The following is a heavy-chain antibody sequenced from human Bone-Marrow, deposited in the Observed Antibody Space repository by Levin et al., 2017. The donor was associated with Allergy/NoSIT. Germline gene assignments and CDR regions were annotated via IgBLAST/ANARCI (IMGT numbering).Heavy chain of an antibody. CDR1: GFTFDDYA. V-gene: IGHV3-9*01. J-gene: IGHJ4*02. CDR2: ISWNSSST. D-gene: IGHD4-23*01. Sequence: SLKISCAVSGFTFDDYAMHWVRQAPGKGLEWVSSISWNSSSTGYADSVDGRFTISRDNTKNSLYLQMNSLRSEDTAFYYCAKDIFGGYGTFHFWGQGTLVTVSS. CDR3: AKDIFGGYGTFHF.